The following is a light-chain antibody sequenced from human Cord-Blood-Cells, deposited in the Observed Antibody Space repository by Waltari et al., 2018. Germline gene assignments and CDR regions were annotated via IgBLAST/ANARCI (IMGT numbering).Light chain of an antibody. Sequence: QSALTQPASVSGSPGQSITISCTGTRSDVGGYNHVSWYQQHPGKAPKLMIYEVSKRPSGVSNRFSGSKSGNTASLTISGLQAEDEADYYCSSYTSSSVVFGGGTKLTVL. CDR2: EVS. CDR3: SSYTSSSVV. CDR1: RSDVGGYNH. V-gene: IGLV2-14*01. J-gene: IGLJ2*01.